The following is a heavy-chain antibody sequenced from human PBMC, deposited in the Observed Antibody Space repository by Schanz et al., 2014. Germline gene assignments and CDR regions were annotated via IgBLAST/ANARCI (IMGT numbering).Heavy chain of an antibody. J-gene: IGHJ4*02. D-gene: IGHD3-3*01. Sequence: EVQLVESGGGLVQPGGSLRLSCAASGFTFSTYAMTWVRQAPGKGLEWVSSISAGGTNTYYADSVKGRFTLSRDNSKNTLYLQMNSLIVEDTAVYYCAKEVRIVLRDWLPTPDFDYWGQGTLVTVSS. CDR3: AKEVRIVLRDWLPTPDFDY. CDR1: GFTFSTYA. CDR2: ISAGGTNT. V-gene: IGHV3-23*04.